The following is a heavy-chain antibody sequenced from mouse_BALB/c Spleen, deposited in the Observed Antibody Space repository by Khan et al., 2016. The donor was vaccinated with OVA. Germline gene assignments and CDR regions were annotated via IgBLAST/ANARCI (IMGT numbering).Heavy chain of an antibody. CDR3: ARQGVYYGISYYFDY. CDR2: ISSGGSYT. D-gene: IGHD1-1*01. V-gene: IGHV5-6*01. CDR1: GFTFSSYG. Sequence: DVQLVESGGDLVKPGGSLKLSCAASGFTFSSYGMSWVRQTPDKRLEWVATISSGGSYTSYPDSVKGRFTISRDNATNTLYLQMSSLKSEDTSMYYCARQGVYYGISYYFDYWGQGTTLTVSS. J-gene: IGHJ2*01.